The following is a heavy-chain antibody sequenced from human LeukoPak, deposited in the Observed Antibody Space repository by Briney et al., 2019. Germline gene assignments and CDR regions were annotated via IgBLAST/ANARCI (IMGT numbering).Heavy chain of an antibody. J-gene: IGHJ4*02. CDR3: ARAGQWLLDY. CDR2: INHSGST. V-gene: IGHV4-34*01. CDR1: GGSFSGYY. D-gene: IGHD5-18*01. Sequence: SETLSLTCAVYGGSFSGYYWSWIRQPPGKWLEWIGEINHSGSTNYNPSLNSRVTISVDTSKNQFSLKLSSVTAADTAVYYCARAGQWLLDYWGQGTLVTVSS.